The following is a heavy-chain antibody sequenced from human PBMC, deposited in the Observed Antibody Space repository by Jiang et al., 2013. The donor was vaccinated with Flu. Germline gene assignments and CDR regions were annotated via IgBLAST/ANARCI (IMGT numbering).Heavy chain of an antibody. J-gene: IGHJ4*02. CDR2: IIPIFGTA. CDR1: GGPLTNYG. D-gene: IGHD5-18*01. CDR3: ARGVGGYSHGYILY. V-gene: IGHV1-69*01. Sequence: EVKRPGSSVKVXCKASGGPLTNYGISWVRQAPGQGLEWMGGIIPIFGTANYAQKFQGRVTITADESTSTAYMELTSLRYEDTAVYYCARGVGGYSHGYILYWGQGTLVTVSS.